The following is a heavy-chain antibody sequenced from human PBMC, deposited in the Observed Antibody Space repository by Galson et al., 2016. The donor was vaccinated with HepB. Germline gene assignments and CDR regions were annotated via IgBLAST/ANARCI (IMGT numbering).Heavy chain of an antibody. V-gene: IGHV3-23*01. CDR1: GFTFKNFP. D-gene: IGHD1-14*01. CDR3: AKWGTNGYTGMDV. J-gene: IGHJ6*02. Sequence: SLRLSCAASGFTFKNFPMSWVRQVPGKGLDWVSALNPSGSSTYYGDSVKGRFTVSRDNSRNLLFLEMKSLRVEDTAIYFCAKWGTNGYTGMDVWGQGTTVTGSS. CDR2: LNPSGSST.